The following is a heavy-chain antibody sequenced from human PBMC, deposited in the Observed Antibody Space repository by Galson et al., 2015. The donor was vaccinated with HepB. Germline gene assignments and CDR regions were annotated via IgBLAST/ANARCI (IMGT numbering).Heavy chain of an antibody. D-gene: IGHD6-13*01. CDR2: IIPIFGTA. J-gene: IGHJ4*02. CDR3: ARQVRIAAAGRRSTNFDY. CDR1: GGTFSSYA. V-gene: IGHV1-69*06. Sequence: SVKVSCKASGGTFSSYAISWVRQAPGQGLEWMGGIIPIFGTANYAQKFQGRVTITADKSTSTAYMELSSLRSEDTAVYYCARQVRIAAAGRRSTNFDYWGQGTLVTASS.